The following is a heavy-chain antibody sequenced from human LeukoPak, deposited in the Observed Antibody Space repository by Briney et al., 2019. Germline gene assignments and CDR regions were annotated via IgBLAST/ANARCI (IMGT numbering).Heavy chain of an antibody. CDR2: MNPNSGNT. Sequence: ASVKVSCKASGYTFTSYDINWVRQATGQGLEWMGWMNPNSGNTGYAQKFQGRVTMTRNTSISTAYMELSSLRSEDTAVYYCARNTFVAKRVAAAGTNFFGYWGQGTLVTVSS. D-gene: IGHD6-13*01. V-gene: IGHV1-8*01. J-gene: IGHJ4*02. CDR1: GYTFTSYD. CDR3: ARNTFVAKRVAAAGTNFFGY.